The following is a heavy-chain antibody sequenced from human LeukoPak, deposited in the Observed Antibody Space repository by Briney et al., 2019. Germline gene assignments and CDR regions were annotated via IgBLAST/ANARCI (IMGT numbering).Heavy chain of an antibody. V-gene: IGHV3-7*01. CDR2: IRGDGSAK. CDR3: ASPHDSSGND. D-gene: IGHD3-22*01. Sequence: GGSLRLSCAASGFSFSTNWMAWVRQAPGKGLEWVGNIRGDGSAKFYGGSVKGRFTISRDNSQNTLYLQMDSLRPEDTAVYYCASPHDSSGNDWGQGTLVTVSS. J-gene: IGHJ4*02. CDR1: GFSFSTNW.